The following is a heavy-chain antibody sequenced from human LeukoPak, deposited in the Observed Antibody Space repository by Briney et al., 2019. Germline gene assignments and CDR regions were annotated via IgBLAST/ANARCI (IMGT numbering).Heavy chain of an antibody. D-gene: IGHD3-10*01. CDR1: GGSISSYY. Sequence: PSETLSLTCTVSGGSISSYYWSWIRQPPGKGLEWIGYIYYSGSTNYNPSLKSRVTISVDTSKNQFSLKLSSVTAADTAVYYCARKYGSGSYGNWGQGTLVTVSS. CDR3: ARKYGSGSYGN. V-gene: IGHV4-59*12. J-gene: IGHJ4*02. CDR2: IYYSGST.